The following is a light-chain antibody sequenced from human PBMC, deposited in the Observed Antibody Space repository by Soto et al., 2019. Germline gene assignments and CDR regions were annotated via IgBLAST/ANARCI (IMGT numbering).Light chain of an antibody. V-gene: IGLV2-14*01. CDR2: DVS. CDR3: SLYTITSTLV. Sequence: QSVLTQPASVSGSPGQSITISCTGTSSDVGGYNYVSWYQQHPGKAPKLMIYDVSNRPSGVSDRFSGSKSGNTASLTNSGPQAYDQNGYYRSLYTITSTLVFGGGTKLTVL. CDR1: SSDVGGYNY. J-gene: IGLJ2*01.